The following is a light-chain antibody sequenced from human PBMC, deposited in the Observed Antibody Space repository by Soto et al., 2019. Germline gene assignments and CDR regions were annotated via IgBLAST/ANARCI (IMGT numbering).Light chain of an antibody. CDR2: KAS. V-gene: IGKV1-5*03. J-gene: IGKJ4*01. Sequence: DIQMTQSPSTLSASVGDRVTITCRASQSISSWLAWYQQKPGKAPKLLIYKASSLESGVPSRFSGSGSGTEFTLTISRLQPDDFATYYCQQYNSYPGLTFGGGTKVEIK. CDR3: QQYNSYPGLT. CDR1: QSISSW.